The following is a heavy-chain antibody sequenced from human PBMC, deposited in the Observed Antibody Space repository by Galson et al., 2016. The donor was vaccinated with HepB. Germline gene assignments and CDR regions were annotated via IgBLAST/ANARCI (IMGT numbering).Heavy chain of an antibody. Sequence: QSGAEVKKHGESLKISCKGSGYRFTSHYIAWVRLMPGKGLEYMGIIYPSDSETRYNPSFQSQVTISADKSINTAFLQWSSLKASDTAIYSCARRRQGFNYGLDVWGQGTTVTVSS. J-gene: IGHJ6*02. CDR2: IYPSDSET. V-gene: IGHV5-51*01. CDR3: ARRRQGFNYGLDV. CDR1: GYRFTSHY.